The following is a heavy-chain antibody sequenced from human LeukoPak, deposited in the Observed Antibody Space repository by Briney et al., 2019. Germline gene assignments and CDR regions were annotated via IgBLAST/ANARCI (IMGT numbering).Heavy chain of an antibody. CDR1: GFIFSSYA. CDR2: ISYDGSNT. CDR3: ARGAHKRDDYGGFFDY. V-gene: IGHV3-30*04. D-gene: IGHD4-23*01. J-gene: IGHJ4*02. Sequence: PGGSLRLSCAASGFIFSSYAMHWVRQAPGKGLEWVAVISYDGSNTYYADSVKGRFTISRDNSKNTLYLQMNSLRAEDTAVYYCARGAHKRDDYGGFFDYWGQGTLVTVSS.